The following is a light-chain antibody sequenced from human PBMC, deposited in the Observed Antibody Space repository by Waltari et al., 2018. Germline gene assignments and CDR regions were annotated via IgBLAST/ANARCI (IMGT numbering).Light chain of an antibody. V-gene: IGLV3-1*01. CDR1: KLANKN. Sequence: SYDLTQPPSVSVSPGQTASITCSGDKLANKNVCWYQQKPGQSPVLVIYQNNKRPSGVPERFSASNSGSTATLTMSGFQSTDEADYYCQALDRRTVEVVFGGGTRLAVL. J-gene: IGLJ2*01. CDR2: QNN. CDR3: QALDRRTVEVV.